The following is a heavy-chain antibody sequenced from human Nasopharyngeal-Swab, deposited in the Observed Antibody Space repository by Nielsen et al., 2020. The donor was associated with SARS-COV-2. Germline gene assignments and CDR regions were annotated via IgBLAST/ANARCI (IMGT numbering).Heavy chain of an antibody. CDR1: GYTFTSYG. J-gene: IGHJ6*03. Sequence: ASVKVSCKASGYTFTSYGISWVRQAPGQGLEWMGWISAYNGNTNYAQKLQGRVTMTTDTSTSTAYMELRSLRSDDTAVYYCARAVSWFGELSHYYYYMDVWGKGTKVTVSS. V-gene: IGHV1-18*01. D-gene: IGHD3-10*01. CDR3: ARAVSWFGELSHYYYYMDV. CDR2: ISAYNGNT.